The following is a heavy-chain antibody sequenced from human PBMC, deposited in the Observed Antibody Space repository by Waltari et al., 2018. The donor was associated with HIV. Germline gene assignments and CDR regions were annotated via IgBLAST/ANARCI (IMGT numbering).Heavy chain of an antibody. CDR2: IRSKTNGGTT. D-gene: IGHD3-16*01. V-gene: IGHV3-49*03. J-gene: IGHJ6*02. CDR3: SRDLGARAGNYYYYGMDV. Sequence: GGGLVQPGRSLRLSCTAAGFTYGVYDLSWFRQAPGKGLEWVGFIRSKTNGGTTQYAASLKGRFTISRDDSRGTAYLQMNSLKTEDTAVYYCSRDLGARAGNYYYYGMDVWGQGTTVTVSS. CDR1: GFTYGVYD.